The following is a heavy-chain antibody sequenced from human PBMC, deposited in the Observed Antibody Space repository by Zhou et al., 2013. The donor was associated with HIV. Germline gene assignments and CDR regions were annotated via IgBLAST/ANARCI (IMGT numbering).Heavy chain of an antibody. CDR2: IYYRGNT. J-gene: IGHJ6*03. CDR3: ARGAHNYFYYMDV. V-gene: IGHV4-59*11. Sequence: QVQLQESGPGLVKPSETLSLTCTVSGGSISSHYWSWIRQPPGKGLEWIGYIYYRGNTNYNPSLKSRVTISTDASKNQFSLKLNSVTAADTATYFCARGAHNYFYYMDVWNKGTTVTVSS. CDR1: GGSISSHY.